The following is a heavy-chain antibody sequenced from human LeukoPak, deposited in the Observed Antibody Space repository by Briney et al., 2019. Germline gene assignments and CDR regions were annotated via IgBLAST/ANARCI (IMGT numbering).Heavy chain of an antibody. CDR2: IYYSGST. CDR1: GGSISSSSYY. V-gene: IGHV4-39*01. J-gene: IGHJ4*02. Sequence: PSETLSLTCTVSGGSISSSSYYWGWIRQPPGTGLEWIGSIYYSGSTYYNPSLKSRVTISVDTSKNQFSLKLSSVTAADTAVYYCARTGRGSVDYWGQGTLVTVSS. D-gene: IGHD1-26*01. CDR3: ARTGRGSVDY.